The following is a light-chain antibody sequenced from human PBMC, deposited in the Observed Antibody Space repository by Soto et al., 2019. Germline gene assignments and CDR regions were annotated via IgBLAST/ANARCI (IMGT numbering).Light chain of an antibody. V-gene: IGKV3-15*01. CDR1: QSVSNN. Sequence: EVMMTQSPATLSVSPGDTATLSCRANQSVSNNLAWYQQKPGQAPRLLIYSASTRATDVPARFSGSGSGTEFTLTISSLQSEDFALYYCQQYNNWPPITFGQGTRLEIK. CDR2: SAS. CDR3: QQYNNWPPIT. J-gene: IGKJ5*01.